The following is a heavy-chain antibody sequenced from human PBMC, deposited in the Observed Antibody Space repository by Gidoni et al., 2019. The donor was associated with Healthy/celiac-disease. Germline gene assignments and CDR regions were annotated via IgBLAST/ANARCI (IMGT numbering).Heavy chain of an antibody. D-gene: IGHD6-13*01. CDR3: ASVYSSSWYLHHFDY. Sequence: QVQLVESGGGLVKPGGSLRLSCAASGFTFRDYYMSWIRQAPGKGLEWVSYISSSGSTIYYADSVKGRFTISRDNAKNSLYLQMNSLRAEDTAVYYCASVYSSSWYLHHFDYWGQGTLVTVSS. V-gene: IGHV3-11*01. J-gene: IGHJ4*02. CDR2: ISSSGSTI. CDR1: GFTFRDYY.